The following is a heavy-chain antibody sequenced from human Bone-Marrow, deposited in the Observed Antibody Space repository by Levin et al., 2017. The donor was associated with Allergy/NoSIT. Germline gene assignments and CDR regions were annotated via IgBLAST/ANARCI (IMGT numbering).Heavy chain of an antibody. J-gene: IGHJ5*02. CDR1: GGSISSAAYY. CDR3: ARSNDYGDYRKWFDP. Sequence: SETLSLTCTISGGSISSAAYYWSWIRQRPGKGLEWLGYTHYSGSPFYNPSLKSRLTISVVTSRTQFSLKLSSVTAADTAVYYCARSNDYGDYRKWFDPWGQGTLVTVSS. CDR2: THYSGSP. D-gene: IGHD4-17*01. V-gene: IGHV4-31*03.